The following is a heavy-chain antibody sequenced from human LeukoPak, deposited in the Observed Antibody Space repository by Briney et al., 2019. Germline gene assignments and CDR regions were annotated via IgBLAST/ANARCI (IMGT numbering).Heavy chain of an antibody. Sequence: GGSLRLSCAASGFTFSSYGMHWVRQAPGKGLEWVAVISYDGSNRYYADSVKGRFTISRDNSKNTLYLQMNSLRAEDTAVYYCAKFITYYYGSGSYHPNDFDYWGQGTLVTVSS. CDR1: GFTFSSYG. CDR2: ISYDGSNR. D-gene: IGHD3-10*01. J-gene: IGHJ4*02. CDR3: AKFITYYYGSGSYHPNDFDY. V-gene: IGHV3-30*18.